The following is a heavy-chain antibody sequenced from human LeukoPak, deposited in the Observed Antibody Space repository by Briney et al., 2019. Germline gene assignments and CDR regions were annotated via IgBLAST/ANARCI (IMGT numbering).Heavy chain of an antibody. V-gene: IGHV4-4*07. CDR1: GGSISSYY. D-gene: IGHD3-22*01. CDR3: ARESLDYYDSSALGVYYYCYGMDV. J-gene: IGHJ6*02. CDR2: IYTSGST. Sequence: SETLSLTCTVSGGSISSYYWSWIRQPAGKGLEWIGRIYTSGSTNYNPSLKSRVTMSVDTSKNQFSLKLSSVTAADTAVYYCARESLDYYDSSALGVYYYCYGMDVWGQGTTVTVSS.